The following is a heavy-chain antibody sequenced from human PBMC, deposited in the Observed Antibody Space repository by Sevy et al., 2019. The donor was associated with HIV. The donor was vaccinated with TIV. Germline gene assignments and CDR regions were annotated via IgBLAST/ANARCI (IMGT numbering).Heavy chain of an antibody. D-gene: IGHD3-22*01. V-gene: IGHV1-18*01. CDR3: ARGPKDSSGYYYYYYGMDV. Sequence: ASVKVSCKASGYTFTSYGISWVRQAPGQGLEWMGWISAYKGNTNYAQKLQGRVTMTTDTSTSTAYMELRSLRSDDTAVYYCARGPKDSSGYYYYYYGMDVWGQGTTVTVSS. CDR2: ISAYKGNT. CDR1: GYTFTSYG. J-gene: IGHJ6*02.